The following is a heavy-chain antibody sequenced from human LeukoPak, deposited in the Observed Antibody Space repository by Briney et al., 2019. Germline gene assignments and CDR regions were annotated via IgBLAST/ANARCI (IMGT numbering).Heavy chain of an antibody. CDR1: GFTFSSYA. J-gene: IGHJ4*02. V-gene: IGHV4-34*01. CDR3: ASLHSPITRLPDY. Sequence: GSLRLSCAASGFTFSSYAMSWVRQPPGKGLEWIGEINHSGSTNYNPSLKSRVTISVDTSKNQFSLKLSSVTAADTAVYYCASLHSPITRLPDYWGQGTLVTVSS. CDR2: INHSGST.